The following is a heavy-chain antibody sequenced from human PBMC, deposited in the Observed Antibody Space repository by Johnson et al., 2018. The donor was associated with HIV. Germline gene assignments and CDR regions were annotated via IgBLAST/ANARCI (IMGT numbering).Heavy chain of an antibody. Sequence: QVQLVESGGGVVQPGRSLRLSCAASGFTFSNYAMHWVRQVPGKGLEWVAVISYDGSNKYSADSVKGRFSISRDNSENTVYLQMNSLRAEDTAVYFCAKESGGSGSYYIWGQGTMVTVSS. CDR1: GFTFSNYA. CDR2: ISYDGSNK. CDR3: AKESGGSGSYYI. J-gene: IGHJ3*02. V-gene: IGHV3-30*04. D-gene: IGHD3-10*01.